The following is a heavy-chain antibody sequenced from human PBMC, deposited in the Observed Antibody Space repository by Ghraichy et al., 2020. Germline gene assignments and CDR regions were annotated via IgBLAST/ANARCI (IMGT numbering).Heavy chain of an antibody. V-gene: IGHV4-34*01. CDR1: GGSFSGYY. J-gene: IGHJ2*01. CDR3: ARGTAMASRPLARYWYFDL. CDR2: INHSGST. D-gene: IGHD5-18*01. Sequence: SETLSLTCAVYGGSFSGYYWSWIRQPPGKGLEWIGEINHSGSTNYNPSLKSRVTISVDTSKNQFSLKLSSVTAADTAVYYCARGTAMASRPLARYWYFDLWGRGTLVTVSS.